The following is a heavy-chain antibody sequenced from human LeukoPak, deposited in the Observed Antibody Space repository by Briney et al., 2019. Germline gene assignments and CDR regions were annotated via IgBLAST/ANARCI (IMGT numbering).Heavy chain of an antibody. CDR2: ISSSGSTI. V-gene: IGHV3-48*03. CDR3: ARVWDCSSTSCYVTEDPDAFDI. D-gene: IGHD2-2*01. CDR1: GFTFSSYE. J-gene: IGHJ3*02. Sequence: PGGSLRLSCAASGFTFSSYEMNWVRQAPGKGLEWVSYISSSGSTIYYADSVKGRFTISRDNAKNSLYLQMNSLRAEDTAVYYCARVWDCSSTSCYVTEDPDAFDIWGQGTMVTVSS.